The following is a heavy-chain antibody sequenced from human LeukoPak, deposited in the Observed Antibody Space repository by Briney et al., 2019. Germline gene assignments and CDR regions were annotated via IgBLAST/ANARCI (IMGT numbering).Heavy chain of an antibody. CDR1: GGSISSYY. J-gene: IGHJ5*02. D-gene: IGHD3-22*01. V-gene: IGHV4-59*01. CDR2: IYYSGST. Sequence: NPSETLSLTCTVSGGSISSYYWSWIRQPPGKGLEWIGYIYYSGSTNYNPSLKSRVTISVDTSKNQFSPKLSSVTAADTAVYYCARDWYYYDSSGYFRSGWFDPWGQGTLVTVSS. CDR3: ARDWYYYDSSGYFRSGWFDP.